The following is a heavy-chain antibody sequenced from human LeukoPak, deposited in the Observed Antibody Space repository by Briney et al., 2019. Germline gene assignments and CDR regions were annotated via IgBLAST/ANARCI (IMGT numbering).Heavy chain of an antibody. J-gene: IGHJ4*02. CDR1: GFTFSSYG. D-gene: IGHD6-19*01. CDR2: ISYDGGNK. V-gene: IGHV3-30*03. CDR3: ATDIAVAGPFDY. Sequence: GRSLRLSRAASGFTFSSYGMHWVRQAPGKGLEWVAVISYDGGNKYYADSVKGRFTISRDNSKNTLYLQMNSLRAEDTAVYYCATDIAVAGPFDYWGQGTLVTVSS.